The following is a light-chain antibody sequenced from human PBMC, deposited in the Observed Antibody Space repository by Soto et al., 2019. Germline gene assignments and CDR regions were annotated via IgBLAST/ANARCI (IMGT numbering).Light chain of an antibody. CDR1: QNIRSNN. J-gene: IGKJ1*01. CDR3: QHYDTSRT. V-gene: IGKV3-20*01. CDR2: GAS. Sequence: EIVLTQSPDSLSLSPGQRATLSCRASQNIRSNNLAWYQQKPGQAPRVLIYGASNRVTGIPDRFSGSGSGTDFTLSIGDLGPEDFAVYFCQHYDTSRTFGQGTKV.